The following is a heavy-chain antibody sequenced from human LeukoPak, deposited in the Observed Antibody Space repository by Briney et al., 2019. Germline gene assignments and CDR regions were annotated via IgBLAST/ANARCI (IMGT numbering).Heavy chain of an antibody. J-gene: IGHJ4*02. CDR1: GFTFSSYG. CDR2: IRYDGSNK. D-gene: IGHD4-17*01. Sequence: GGSLRLSCAASGFTFSSYGMHWVRQAPGKGLEWVAFIRYDGSNKYYADSVKGRFTISRDNSKNTLYLQMNSLRAEDTAVYYRAKDAELYGDQLPYWGQGTLVTVSS. CDR3: AKDAELYGDQLPY. V-gene: IGHV3-30*02.